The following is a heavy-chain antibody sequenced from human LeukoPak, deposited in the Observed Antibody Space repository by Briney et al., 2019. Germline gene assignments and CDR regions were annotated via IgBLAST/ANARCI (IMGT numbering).Heavy chain of an antibody. Sequence: PGGSLRLSCAASGFTFSDYYMSWIRQAPGKGLECVSYISSSSSYTNYADSVKGRFTISRDNAKNSLYLQMNSLRAEDTAVYYCARSSTMVRGVINPFDYWGQGTLVTVSS. V-gene: IGHV3-11*06. CDR1: GFTFSDYY. J-gene: IGHJ4*02. CDR2: ISSSSSYT. CDR3: ARSSTMVRGVINPFDY. D-gene: IGHD3-10*01.